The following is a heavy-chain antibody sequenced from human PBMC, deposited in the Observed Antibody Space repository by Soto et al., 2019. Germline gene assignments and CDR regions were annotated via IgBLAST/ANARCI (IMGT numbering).Heavy chain of an antibody. D-gene: IGHD3-3*01. CDR2: ISAYNGNT. J-gene: IGHJ6*03. Sequence: ASVKVSCKASGYTFTSYGISWVRQAPGQGLEWMGWISAYNGNTNYAQKLQGRVTMTTDTSTSTAYMELRSLRSDDTAVYYCARDYDFWSGYYPPYYYYMDVWGKGTTVTVSS. V-gene: IGHV1-18*01. CDR3: ARDYDFWSGYYPPYYYYMDV. CDR1: GYTFTSYG.